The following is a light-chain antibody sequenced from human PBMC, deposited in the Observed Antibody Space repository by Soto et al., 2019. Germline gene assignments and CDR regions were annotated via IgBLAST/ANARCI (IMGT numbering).Light chain of an antibody. Sequence: DIQFTQSPSVLSASVGDRFTITCRASHDISTYLAWYQQKPGKAPKLMIYEASTLQSGVPSRFSGSGAGKEFTLTISGLLPEDFATYQGAQPNTPHFTFGQWTRLEIK. V-gene: IGKV1-9*01. J-gene: IGKJ5*01. CDR2: EAS. CDR3: AQPNTPHFT. CDR1: HDISTY.